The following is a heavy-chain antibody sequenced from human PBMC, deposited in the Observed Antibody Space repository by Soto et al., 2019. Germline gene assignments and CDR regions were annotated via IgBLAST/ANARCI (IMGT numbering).Heavy chain of an antibody. Sequence: GGSLRLSCAASGFTFSSYSMNWVRQAPGKGLEWVSSISSSSSYIYYADSVKGRFTISRDNAKNSLYLQMNSLRAEDTAVYYCAREVGATTCLDYWGQGTLVTVSS. CDR1: GFTFSSYS. CDR3: AREVGATTCLDY. V-gene: IGHV3-21*01. D-gene: IGHD1-26*01. CDR2: ISSSSSYI. J-gene: IGHJ4*02.